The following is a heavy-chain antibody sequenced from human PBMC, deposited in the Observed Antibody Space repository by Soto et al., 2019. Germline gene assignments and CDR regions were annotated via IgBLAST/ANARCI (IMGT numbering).Heavy chain of an antibody. D-gene: IGHD2-2*02. CDR1: GGSISSYY. Sequence: SETLSLTCTVSGGSISSYYWSWIRQPPGKGLEWIGYIYYSGSTNYNPSLKSRVTISVDTSKNQFSLKLSSVTAADTAVYYCAREGVVPAAIWRKENDAFDIWGQGTMVTVSS. CDR2: IYYSGST. CDR3: AREGVVPAAIWRKENDAFDI. J-gene: IGHJ3*02. V-gene: IGHV4-59*01.